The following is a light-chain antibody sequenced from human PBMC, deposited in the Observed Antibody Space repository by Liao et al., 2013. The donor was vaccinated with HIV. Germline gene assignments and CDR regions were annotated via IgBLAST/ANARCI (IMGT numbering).Light chain of an antibody. CDR1: TLGDKY. J-gene: IGLJ1*01. Sequence: SYELTQPPSVSVSPGQTASITCSGDTLGDKYACWYQQRPGQSPVLVIYQDDKRPSGIPERFSGSNSGNTATLTISGTQAMDEAHYYCQTWDSSTGVFGTGTKVTVL. CDR3: QTWDSSTGV. CDR2: QDD. V-gene: IGLV3-1*01.